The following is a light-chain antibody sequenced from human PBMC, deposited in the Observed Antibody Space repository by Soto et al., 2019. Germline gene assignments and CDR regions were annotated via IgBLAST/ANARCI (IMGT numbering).Light chain of an antibody. J-gene: IGLJ3*02. CDR2: VEGSGSY. V-gene: IGLV4-60*03. Sequence: QPVLTQSSSASASLGCSVKLTCSLNSGRSSNIIAWHQKQPGKAPQYLMKVEGSGSYNKGSGVPDRFSGSSSGGDRYLTISNLQSEDEADYYCETWATNTWVFGGGTKVTVL. CDR3: ETWATNTWV. CDR1: SGRSSNI.